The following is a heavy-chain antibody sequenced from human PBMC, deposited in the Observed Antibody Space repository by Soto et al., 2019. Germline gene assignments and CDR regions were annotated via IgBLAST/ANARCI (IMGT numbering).Heavy chain of an antibody. D-gene: IGHD3-22*01. J-gene: IGHJ4*02. Sequence: SETLSLTCTVSGGSISSGNYYWSWIRQPPGKGLEWIGSIYYSGSTYYNPSLKSRVIISIDTSKNQFSLKLSSVTAADTAVYYCASTSYFDNSGSAYWGQGTLVTVSS. CDR1: GGSISSGNYY. V-gene: IGHV4-30-4*01. CDR3: ASTSYFDNSGSAY. CDR2: IYYSGST.